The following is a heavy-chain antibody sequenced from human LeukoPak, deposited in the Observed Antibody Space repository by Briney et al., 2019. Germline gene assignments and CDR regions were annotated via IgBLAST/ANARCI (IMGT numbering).Heavy chain of an antibody. J-gene: IGHJ5*02. CDR3: ARGYCSSTSCYTWFDP. CDR2: IYHSGST. D-gene: IGHD2-2*02. V-gene: IGHV4-34*01. CDR1: GGSFSGYY. Sequence: SETLSLTCAVYGGSFSGYYWSWIRQPPGKGLEWIGSIYHSGSTYYNPSLKSRVTISVDTSKNQFSLKLSSVTAADTAVYYCARGYCSSTSCYTWFDPWGQGTLVTVSS.